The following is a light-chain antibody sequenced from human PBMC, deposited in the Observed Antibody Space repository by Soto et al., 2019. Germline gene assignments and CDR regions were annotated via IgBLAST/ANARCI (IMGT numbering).Light chain of an antibody. CDR3: SSFTSSTTLV. V-gene: IGLV2-14*03. Sequence: QSALTQPASVSGSPGQSITISCAGSSSDVGGYNYVSWYQQHPGKVPKLMIYDVSNRPSGVSNRFSGSKSDNTASLTISGLQAEDEADYYCSSFTSSTTLVFGGGTQLTVL. CDR1: SSDVGGYNY. J-gene: IGLJ2*01. CDR2: DVS.